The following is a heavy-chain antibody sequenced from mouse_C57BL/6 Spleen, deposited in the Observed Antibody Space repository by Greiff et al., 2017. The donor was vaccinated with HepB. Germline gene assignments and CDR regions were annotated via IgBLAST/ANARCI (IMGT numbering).Heavy chain of an antibody. CDR2: IHPNSGST. D-gene: IGHD4-1*01. CDR3: AREANWAFAY. Sequence: QVQLKQPGAELVKPGASVKLSCKASGYTFTSYWMHWVKQRPGQGLEWIGMIHPNSGSTNYNEKFKSKATLTVDKSSSTAYMQLSSLTSEDSAVYYCAREANWAFAYWGQGTLVTVSA. V-gene: IGHV1-64*01. CDR1: GYTFTSYW. J-gene: IGHJ3*01.